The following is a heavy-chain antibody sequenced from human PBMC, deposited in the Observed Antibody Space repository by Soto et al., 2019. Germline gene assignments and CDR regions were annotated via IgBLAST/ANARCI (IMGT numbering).Heavy chain of an antibody. D-gene: IGHD4-17*01. CDR1: GYSFTSYW. CDR2: IYPGDSDT. Sequence: GESLKISCKGSGYSFTSYWIGWVRQMPWKGLEWMGIIYPGDSDTRYSPSFQGQVTISADKSISTAYLQWSSLKASDTAMYYCARLGSSLRWPGRYYYDGMDVWGQGTTVTVSS. J-gene: IGHJ6*02. CDR3: ARLGSSLRWPGRYYYDGMDV. V-gene: IGHV5-51*01.